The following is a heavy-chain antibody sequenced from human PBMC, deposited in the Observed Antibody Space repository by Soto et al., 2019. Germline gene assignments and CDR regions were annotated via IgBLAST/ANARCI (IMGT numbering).Heavy chain of an antibody. CDR1: GGSVSSGSYY. D-gene: IGHD5-12*01. Sequence: QVQLQESGPGLVKPSETLSLTCTVSGGSVSSGSYYWSWIRQPPGKGLEWIGYIYYSGSTNYNPSLKSRVTISVDTSKNQISLKLSSVTAADTAVYYCARDSDYLGRHWYFDLWGRGTLVTVSS. V-gene: IGHV4-61*01. J-gene: IGHJ2*01. CDR2: IYYSGST. CDR3: ARDSDYLGRHWYFDL.